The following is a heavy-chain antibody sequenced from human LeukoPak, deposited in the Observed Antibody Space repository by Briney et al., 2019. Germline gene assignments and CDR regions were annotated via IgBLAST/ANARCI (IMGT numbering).Heavy chain of an antibody. CDR1: GFTFSSYA. Sequence: GGSLRLSCAASGFTFSSYAMSWVRQAPGKGLEWVSTISGSGGSTYYADSVKGRFTISRDNAKNSLYLQMNSLRAEDTALYYCASSRGYSYGPNSDYWGQGTLVTVSS. D-gene: IGHD5-18*01. V-gene: IGHV3-23*01. CDR3: ASSRGYSYGPNSDY. J-gene: IGHJ4*02. CDR2: ISGSGGST.